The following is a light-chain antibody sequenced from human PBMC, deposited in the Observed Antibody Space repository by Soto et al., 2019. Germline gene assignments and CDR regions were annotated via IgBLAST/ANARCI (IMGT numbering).Light chain of an antibody. CDR1: QSVSSF. CDR3: QQYGSSPLT. Sequence: ETVLPQYPATLSFSPGEGATLCCRASQSVSSFLAWYQQKPGQAPRLLIYGASSRATGIPDRFSGSGSGTDFTLTISRLEPEDFAVYYCQQYGSSPLTFGQGTKVDI. CDR2: GAS. V-gene: IGKV3-20*01. J-gene: IGKJ1*01.